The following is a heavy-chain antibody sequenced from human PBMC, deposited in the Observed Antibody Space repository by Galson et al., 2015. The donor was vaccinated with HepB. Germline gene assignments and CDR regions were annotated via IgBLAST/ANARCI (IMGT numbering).Heavy chain of an antibody. V-gene: IGHV3-30*04. CDR1: GFTFSSYA. CDR2: ISYDGSNK. Sequence: SLRLSCAASGFTFSSYAMHWVRQAPGKGLEWVAVISYDGSNKYYADSVKGRFTISRDNSKNTLYLQMNSLRAEDTAVYYCAKDRGTYSSSWYAEYFQHWGQGTLVTVSS. D-gene: IGHD6-13*01. CDR3: AKDRGTYSSSWYAEYFQH. J-gene: IGHJ1*01.